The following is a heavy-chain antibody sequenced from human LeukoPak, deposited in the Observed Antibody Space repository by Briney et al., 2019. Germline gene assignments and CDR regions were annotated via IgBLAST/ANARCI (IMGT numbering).Heavy chain of an antibody. CDR3: ARPQYGSADY. V-gene: IGHV5-51*01. J-gene: IGHJ4*02. Sequence: GESLKISCKGSGYSFTNHWIGWVRQMPGKGLEWMGIIYPDDSDTRYSPSFQGQVTISVDKSISTAYLQWSSLKASDTAMYYCARPQYGSADYWGQGTLVTVSS. CDR1: GYSFTNHW. CDR2: IYPDDSDT. D-gene: IGHD3-10*01.